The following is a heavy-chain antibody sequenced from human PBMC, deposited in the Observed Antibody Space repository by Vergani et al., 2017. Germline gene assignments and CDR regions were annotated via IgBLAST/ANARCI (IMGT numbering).Heavy chain of an antibody. V-gene: IGHV1-8*02. CDR3: ARDLDRYCSGGSCYGYAFDI. Sequence: QVQLVQSGAEVKKPGASVKVSCKASGYTFTSYDINWVRQATGQGLEWMGWMNPNSGNTGYAQKFQGRVTMTRNTSTSTAYMELSSLRSEDTAVYYCARDLDRYCSGGSCYGYAFDIWGQGTMVTVSS. D-gene: IGHD2-15*01. J-gene: IGHJ3*02. CDR1: GYTFTSYD. CDR2: MNPNSGNT.